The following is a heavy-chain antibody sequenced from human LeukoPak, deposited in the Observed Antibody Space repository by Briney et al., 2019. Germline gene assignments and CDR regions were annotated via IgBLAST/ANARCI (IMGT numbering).Heavy chain of an antibody. CDR1: GYTFTSYD. Sequence: ASVKVSCKASGYTFTSYDINWVRQATGQGLEWMGWMNPNSGNTGYAQKFQGRVTMTRNTSISTAYMELSSLRSEDTAVYYCARAGRYCSSTSCYGGDVLLYYYYMDVWGKGTTVTVSS. CDR2: MNPNSGNT. CDR3: ARAGRYCSSTSCYGGDVLLYYYYMDV. V-gene: IGHV1-8*01. D-gene: IGHD2-2*01. J-gene: IGHJ6*03.